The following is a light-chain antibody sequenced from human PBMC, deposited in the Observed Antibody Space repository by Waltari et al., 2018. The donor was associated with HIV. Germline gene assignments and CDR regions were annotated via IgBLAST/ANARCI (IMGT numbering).Light chain of an antibody. V-gene: IGKV4-1*01. CDR1: QTLSYNSNNKTY. CDR3: QQYYSSLMYT. CDR2: WAS. J-gene: IGKJ2*01. Sequence: DFVMTQSPDSLAVSLGERATINCKSSQTLSYNSNNKTYLAWYQQKPGQPPKLLIYWASTRASGVPDRFSGSGSGTDFTLTISSLQAEDVAVYYCQQYYSSLMYTFGQGTKVEIK.